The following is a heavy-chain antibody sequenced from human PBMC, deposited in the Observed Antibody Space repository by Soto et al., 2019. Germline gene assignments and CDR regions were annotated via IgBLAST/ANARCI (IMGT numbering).Heavy chain of an antibody. D-gene: IGHD2-21*02. CDR3: AREGDGGDRDYYGLDV. CDR2: IYYSGSI. J-gene: IGHJ6*02. V-gene: IGHV4-30-4*08. CDR1: GGSISYEYYH. Sequence: SETLSLTCTVSGGSISYEYYHWTWIRQSPGKGLEWIGYIYYSGSIIYNPSFKSRVTISVDTSKNQFSLQLSSVTAADTAVYFCAREGDGGDRDYYGLDVWGQGTTVTVSS.